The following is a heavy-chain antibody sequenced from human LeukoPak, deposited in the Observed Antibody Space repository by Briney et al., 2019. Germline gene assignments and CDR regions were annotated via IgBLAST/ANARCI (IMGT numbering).Heavy chain of an antibody. CDR1: GFTFSSYG. Sequence: GGSLRLSCAASGFTFSSYGMHWVRQAPDKGLEWVAVISYDGSNKYYADSVKGRFTISRDNSKNTLYLQMNSLRAEDTAVYYCARDWYCSSTSCSETYYYYYGMDVWGQGTTVTVSS. CDR2: ISYDGSNK. D-gene: IGHD2-2*01. V-gene: IGHV3-30*03. J-gene: IGHJ6*02. CDR3: ARDWYCSSTSCSETYYYYYGMDV.